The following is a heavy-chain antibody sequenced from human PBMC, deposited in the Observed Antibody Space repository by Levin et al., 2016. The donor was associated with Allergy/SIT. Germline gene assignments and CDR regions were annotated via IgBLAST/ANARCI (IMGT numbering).Heavy chain of an antibody. V-gene: IGHV4-39*01. J-gene: IGHJ3*02. Sequence: WIRQPPGKGLEWIGSIYYSGSTYYNPSLKSRVTISVDTSKNQFSLKLSSVTAADTAVYYCAKPYSSGWYGSGAFDIWGQGTMVTVSS. CDR3: AKPYSSGWYGSGAFDI. CDR2: IYYSGST. D-gene: IGHD6-19*01.